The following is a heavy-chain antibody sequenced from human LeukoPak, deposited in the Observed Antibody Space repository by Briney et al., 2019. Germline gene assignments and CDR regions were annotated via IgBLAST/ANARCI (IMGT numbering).Heavy chain of an antibody. D-gene: IGHD3-10*01. Sequence: SSETLSLTCTVSGGSISSYYWSWIRQPPGKGLEWIGYTYYSGSTNYNPSLKPRVTISVDTSKNQFSLKLSSVPAADTAVYYCARAVLLDYWGQGTLVTVSS. CDR1: GGSISSYY. CDR2: TYYSGST. J-gene: IGHJ4*02. CDR3: ARAVLLDY. V-gene: IGHV4-59*01.